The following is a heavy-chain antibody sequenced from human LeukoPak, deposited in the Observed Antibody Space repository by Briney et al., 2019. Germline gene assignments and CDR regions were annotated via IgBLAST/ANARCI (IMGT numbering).Heavy chain of an antibody. D-gene: IGHD3-22*01. J-gene: IGHJ4*02. Sequence: SLLLSCAASGFPFVDYAMHSVRQAPGTGLEGVSGISWNRCSIGYADSVKGRFTISRVNAKNSLYLQMNSLRADDRAVYYWIRGIRHYYGLDYWGQGTLVTVSS. CDR2: ISWNRCSI. V-gene: IGHV3-9*01. CDR1: GFPFVDYA. CDR3: IRGIRHYYGLDY.